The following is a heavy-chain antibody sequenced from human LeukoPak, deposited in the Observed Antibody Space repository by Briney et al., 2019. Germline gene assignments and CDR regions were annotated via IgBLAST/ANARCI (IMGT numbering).Heavy chain of an antibody. CDR2: IKQDGSEK. J-gene: IGHJ6*02. CDR1: GVTFSSYW. Sequence: GGSLRLSCAASGVTFSSYWMSWVRQPPGKGLEWVANIKQDGSEKYYVDSVKGRFTISRDNAKNSLYLQMNSLRAEDTAVYYCARDRWDYGMDVWGQGTTVTVSS. CDR3: ARDRWDYGMDV. D-gene: IGHD1-26*01. V-gene: IGHV3-7*01.